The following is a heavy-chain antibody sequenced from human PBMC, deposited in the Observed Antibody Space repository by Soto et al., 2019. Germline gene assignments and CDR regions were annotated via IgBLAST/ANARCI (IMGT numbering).Heavy chain of an antibody. Sequence: GGSLRLSCVASGFTFSNYGMHWVRQAPGKGLEWVAGIDYNEINQYYIDPVKGRFTISRDQSKNTLYLQMNSLRAEDTAVYYCARAGAGIMVATINYWGQGTLVTVSS. CDR3: ARAGAGIMVATINY. V-gene: IGHV3-33*01. CDR1: GFTFSNYG. CDR2: IDYNEINQ. D-gene: IGHD5-12*01. J-gene: IGHJ4*02.